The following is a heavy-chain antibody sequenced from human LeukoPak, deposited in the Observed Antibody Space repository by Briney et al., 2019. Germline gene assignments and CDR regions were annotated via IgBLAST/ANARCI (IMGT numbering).Heavy chain of an antibody. CDR3: ARLKARDAFDI. CDR1: GGSIGSYS. V-gene: IGHV4-59*08. J-gene: IGHJ3*02. CDR2: AYYSGST. Sequence: PSETLSLTCTVSGGSIGSYSWNWIRQSPGTGLEWIGYAYYSGSTMYNPSLRSRVTISVDTSKNQFSLKLSSVTAADTAVYYCARLKARDAFDIWGQGTMVTVSS.